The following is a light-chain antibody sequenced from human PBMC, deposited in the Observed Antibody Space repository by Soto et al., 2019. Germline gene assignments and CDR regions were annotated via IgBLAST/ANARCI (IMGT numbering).Light chain of an antibody. CDR3: QQYNSYRWT. CDR1: QGISSY. J-gene: IGKJ1*01. V-gene: IGKV1-5*03. CDR2: KAS. Sequence: DIQLTQSPSFLSAPVGDRVTITCRASQGISSYLAWYQQKPGKAPKLLIYKASSLESGVPSRFSGSGSGTEFTLTISSLQPDDFATYYCQQYNSYRWTFGLGTKVDIK.